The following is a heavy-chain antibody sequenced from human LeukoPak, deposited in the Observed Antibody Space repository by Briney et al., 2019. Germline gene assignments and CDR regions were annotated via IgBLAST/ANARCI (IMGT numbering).Heavy chain of an antibody. J-gene: IGHJ4*02. Sequence: SETLSLTCTVSGGSINSYYWGWLRQPPEKGLEWIGYIYYSGSTTYNPSLKSRVTISVDTSKNQFSLKLSSVTAADTAVYYCARETSSGSGHYFDYWGQGTLVTVSS. CDR3: ARETSSGSGHYFDY. CDR1: GGSINSYY. CDR2: IYYSGST. V-gene: IGHV4-59*01. D-gene: IGHD3-22*01.